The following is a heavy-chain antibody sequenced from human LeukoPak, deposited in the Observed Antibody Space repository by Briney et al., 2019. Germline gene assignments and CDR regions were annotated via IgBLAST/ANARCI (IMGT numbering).Heavy chain of an antibody. J-gene: IGHJ4*02. Sequence: GGSLRLSCAASGFTFSSYEMNWVRQAPGKGLEWVANIKQDGSEKYYVDSVKGRFTISRDNAKNSLYLQMNSLRAEDTAVYYCARDRYSGSGYFDYWGQGTLVTVSS. D-gene: IGHD6-19*01. V-gene: IGHV3-7*01. CDR2: IKQDGSEK. CDR1: GFTFSSYE. CDR3: ARDRYSGSGYFDY.